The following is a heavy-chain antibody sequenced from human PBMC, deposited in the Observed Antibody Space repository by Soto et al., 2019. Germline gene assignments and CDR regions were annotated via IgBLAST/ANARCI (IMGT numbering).Heavy chain of an antibody. Sequence: ASVKVSCKASGYAFTSYFMHWVRQAPGQGLEWMGIINPSDRSTSYAPKFQGRVTMTRDTSTSTVYMEMSSLRSEDTAVYYCAAEYYYGSSDPKGRIDWGQGTLVTVSS. V-gene: IGHV1-46*01. CDR2: INPSDRST. CDR1: GYAFTSYF. D-gene: IGHD3-22*01. J-gene: IGHJ4*02. CDR3: AAEYYYGSSDPKGRID.